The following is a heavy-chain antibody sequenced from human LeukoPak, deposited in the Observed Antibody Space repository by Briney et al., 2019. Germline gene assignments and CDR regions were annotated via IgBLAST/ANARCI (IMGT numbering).Heavy chain of an antibody. CDR3: AKEVQFGAYYFDY. CDR2: ISYDGSNK. D-gene: IGHD3-16*01. Sequence: GGSLRLSCAASGFTFSSYGMHWVRQAPGKGLEWVAVISYDGSNKYYVDSVKGRFTISRDNSKNTLYLQMNSLRAEDTAVYYCAKEVQFGAYYFDYWGQGTLVTVSS. CDR1: GFTFSSYG. J-gene: IGHJ4*02. V-gene: IGHV3-30*18.